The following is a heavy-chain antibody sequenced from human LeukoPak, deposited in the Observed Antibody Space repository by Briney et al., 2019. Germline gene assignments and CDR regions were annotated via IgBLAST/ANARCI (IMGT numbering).Heavy chain of an antibody. CDR3: ARDAFRDYGAFDY. CDR2: IYYSGST. J-gene: IGHJ4*02. CDR1: GGSISSSSYY. V-gene: IGHV4-39*07. Sequence: SETLSLTCTVSGGSISSSSYYWGWIRQPPGKGLEWIGSIYYSGSTYYNPSLKSRVTISVDTSKNQFSLKLSSVTAADTAVYYCARDAFRDYGAFDYWGQGTLVTVSS. D-gene: IGHD4-17*01.